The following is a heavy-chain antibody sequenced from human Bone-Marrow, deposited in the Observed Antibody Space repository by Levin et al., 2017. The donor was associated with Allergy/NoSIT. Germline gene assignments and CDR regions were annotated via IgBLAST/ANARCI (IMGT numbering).Heavy chain of an antibody. Sequence: GASVKVSCKASGGTFSSYAISWVRQAPGQGLEWMGGIIPIFGTANYAQKFQGRVTITADESTSTAYMELSSLRSEDTAVYYCARVKGATANYDILTGPFDYWGQGTLVTVSS. D-gene: IGHD3-9*01. CDR3: ARVKGATANYDILTGPFDY. CDR1: GGTFSSYA. V-gene: IGHV1-69*13. J-gene: IGHJ4*02. CDR2: IIPIFGTA.